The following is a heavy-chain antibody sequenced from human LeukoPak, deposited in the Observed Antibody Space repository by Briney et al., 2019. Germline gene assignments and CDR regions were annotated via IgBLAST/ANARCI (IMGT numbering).Heavy chain of an antibody. CDR2: ISYDGSNK. CDR1: GFTFSSYA. V-gene: IGHV3-30-3*01. D-gene: IGHD3-22*01. Sequence: GGSLRLSCAASGFTFSSYAMHWVRQAPGKGLEWVAVISYDGSNKYYADSVKGRFTISRDNSKNTLYLQMNSLRAEDTAVYYCARDSLPYYYDSSGYYFDYWGQGTLVTVSS. J-gene: IGHJ4*02. CDR3: ARDSLPYYYDSSGYYFDY.